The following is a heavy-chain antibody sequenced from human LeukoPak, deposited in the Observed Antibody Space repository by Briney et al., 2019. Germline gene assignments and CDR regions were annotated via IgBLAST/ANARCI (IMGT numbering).Heavy chain of an antibody. Sequence: GGSLRLSCAASGFTFSSYEMNWVRQAPGKGLEWISYISGSGSTIYYAESVKGRFTISRDNAKNSLYLQVNSLRAEDTAVYYCARDLRCGGDCPGYWGQGTLVTVSS. CDR3: ARDLRCGGDCPGY. CDR1: GFTFSSYE. J-gene: IGHJ4*02. CDR2: ISGSGSTI. V-gene: IGHV3-48*03. D-gene: IGHD2-21*02.